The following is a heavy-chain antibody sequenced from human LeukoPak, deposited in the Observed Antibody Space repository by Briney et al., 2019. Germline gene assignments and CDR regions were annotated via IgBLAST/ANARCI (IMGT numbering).Heavy chain of an antibody. CDR3: ARRVDATRWFDP. CDR1: GFSFTNYF. V-gene: IGHV3-74*01. J-gene: IGHJ5*02. D-gene: IGHD2-15*01. Sequence: GGSLRLSCSASGFSFTNYFMHWVRQAPGEGLVWVSRISGDGTTTIYADSPKGRFTISRDNAKNTLYLQMNSLRAEDTAVYYCARRVDATRWFDPWGQGALVTVSS. CDR2: ISGDGTTT.